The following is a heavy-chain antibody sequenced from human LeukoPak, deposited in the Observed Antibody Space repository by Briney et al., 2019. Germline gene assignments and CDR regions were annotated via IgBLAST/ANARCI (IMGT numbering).Heavy chain of an antibody. J-gene: IGHJ3*02. CDR3: AWVLHDAFDI. V-gene: IGHV3-21*04. CDR1: GFTFSSYS. D-gene: IGHD2-15*01. Sequence: GGSLRLSCAASGFTFSSYSMNWVRQAPGKGLEWVSSISSSSSYIYYADSVKGRFTISRDNSKNTLYLQMNSLRAEDTAVYYCAWVLHDAFDIWGQGTMVTVSS. CDR2: ISSSSSYI.